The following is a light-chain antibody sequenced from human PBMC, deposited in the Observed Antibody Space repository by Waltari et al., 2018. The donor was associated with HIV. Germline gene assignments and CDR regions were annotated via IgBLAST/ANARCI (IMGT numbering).Light chain of an antibody. CDR1: SSDIGGYNY. J-gene: IGLJ2*01. CDR3: SSFGRGNTVL. CDR2: EVI. Sequence: QSALTQPASVSASPGQSITISCTGTSSDIGGYNYVSWYQQHPCEAPKLMIYEVINRPSGVSNRFSGSKSGNTASLTISGLQVEDEAVYFCSSFGRGNTVLFGGGTKVTVL. V-gene: IGLV2-14*01.